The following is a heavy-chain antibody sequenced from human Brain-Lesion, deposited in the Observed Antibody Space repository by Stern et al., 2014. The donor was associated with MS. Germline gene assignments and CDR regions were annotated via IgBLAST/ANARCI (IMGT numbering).Heavy chain of an antibody. J-gene: IGHJ6*02. Sequence: QVQLEESGAEVKKPGASVKVSCKTSGYIFTGYSIHWVRQAPGQGLEWMAWINPNTGGTKYAQKFQGRVTMSRDTSISTAYVELSSLTSDDTAVYYCARDQRGITIFGVVTDYYYLGMDVWGQGTTVTVSS. CDR3: ARDQRGITIFGVVTDYYYLGMDV. CDR1: GYIFTGYS. CDR2: INPNTGGT. V-gene: IGHV1-2*02. D-gene: IGHD3-3*01.